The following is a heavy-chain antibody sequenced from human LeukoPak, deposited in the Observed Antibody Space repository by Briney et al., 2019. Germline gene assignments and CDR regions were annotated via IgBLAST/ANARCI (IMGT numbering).Heavy chain of an antibody. CDR1: GYTFTGYY. D-gene: IGHD6-19*01. CDR2: INPNSGGT. Sequence: ASVKVSCKASGYTFTGYYMHWVRQAPGQGLEWMGWINPNSGGTNYAQKFQGRVTMTRDTSISTAYMELSSLRSGDTAVYYCARGHLGYSSGSDNWGQGTLVTVSS. V-gene: IGHV1-2*02. CDR3: ARGHLGYSSGSDN. J-gene: IGHJ4*02.